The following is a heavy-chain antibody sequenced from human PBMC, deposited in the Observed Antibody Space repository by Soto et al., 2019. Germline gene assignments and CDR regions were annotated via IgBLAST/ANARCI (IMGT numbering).Heavy chain of an antibody. CDR2: VYYSGTT. J-gene: IGHJ4*02. V-gene: IGHV4-61*01. D-gene: IGHD4-17*01. Sequence: SETLSLTCSVSGASVSNKTYYWSWIRQPPGKRLEWLGYVYYSGTTNYTPSLKGRVTMSVDLSKNQFSLRLTSVTAADTALYYCARTTAVPNSLRSRYFFVSWGKGTLVTVAS. CDR1: GASVSNKTYY. CDR3: ARTTAVPNSLRSRYFFVS.